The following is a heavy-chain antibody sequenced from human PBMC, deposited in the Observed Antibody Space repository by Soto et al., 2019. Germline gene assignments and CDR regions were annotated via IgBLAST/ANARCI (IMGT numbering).Heavy chain of an antibody. CDR3: AREGGTMVRGVTSGWFAP. D-gene: IGHD3-10*01. CDR2: IYYSGST. CDR1: GGSISSYY. V-gene: IGHV4-59*01. Sequence: SETLSLTCTVSGGSISSYYWSWIRQPPGKGLEWIGYIYYSGSTNYNPSLKSRVTISVDTSKNQFSLKLSSVTAADTAVYYCAREGGTMVRGVTSGWFAPWGQGTLVTVSS. J-gene: IGHJ5*02.